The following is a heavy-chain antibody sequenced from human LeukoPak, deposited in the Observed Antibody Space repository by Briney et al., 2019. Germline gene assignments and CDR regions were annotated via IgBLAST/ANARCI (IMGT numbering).Heavy chain of an antibody. CDR2: ISSSSSTV. V-gene: IGHV3-48*01. Sequence: GGSLRLSCAASGFTFSRYSMNWVRQAPGEGLEWVSYISSSSSTVYYADSVKGRFTISRDNANNTLYLQMNSLRAEDTAVYYCARDDDYWGQGTLVTVSS. CDR3: ARDDDY. J-gene: IGHJ4*02. CDR1: GFTFSRYS.